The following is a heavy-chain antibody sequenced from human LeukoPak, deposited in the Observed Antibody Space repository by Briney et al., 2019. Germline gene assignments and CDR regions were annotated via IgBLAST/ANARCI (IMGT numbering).Heavy chain of an antibody. D-gene: IGHD3-10*01. CDR3: ARSTMVRGVIS. V-gene: IGHV4-59*01. CDR1: GGSISSYY. Sequence: RPSETLSLTCTVSGGSISSYYWSWIRQPPGKGLEWIGYIYYSGSTNYNPSPKSRVTISVDTSKNQFSLKLSSVTAADTAVYYCARSTMVRGVISWGQGTLVTVSS. CDR2: IYYSGST. J-gene: IGHJ5*02.